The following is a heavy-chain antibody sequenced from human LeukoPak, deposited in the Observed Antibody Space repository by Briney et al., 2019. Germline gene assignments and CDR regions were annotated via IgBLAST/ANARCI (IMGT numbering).Heavy chain of an antibody. CDR2: INPSGGST. CDR3: ARDPDSYGPDY. J-gene: IGHJ4*02. CDR1: GYTFTGYY. V-gene: IGHV1-46*01. Sequence: ASVKVSCTASGYTFTGYYMHWVRQAPGQGLEWMGIINPSGGSTSYAQKFQGRVTMTRDTSTSTVYMELSSLRSEDTAVYYCARDPDSYGPDYWGQGTLVTVSS. D-gene: IGHD5-18*01.